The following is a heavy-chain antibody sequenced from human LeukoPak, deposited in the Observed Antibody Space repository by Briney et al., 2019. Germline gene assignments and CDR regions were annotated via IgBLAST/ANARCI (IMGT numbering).Heavy chain of an antibody. CDR2: ISGSGGSP. CDR3: ARDKYSSSSYYFDY. Sequence: GGSLRLSCAASGFTFSSYAMSWVRQAPGKGLEWVSAISGSGGSPYYADSVTGRSTISRDNSKNTLYLQMNSLRAEDTAVYYCARDKYSSSSYYFDYWGQGTLVTVSS. D-gene: IGHD6-6*01. V-gene: IGHV3-23*01. CDR1: GFTFSSYA. J-gene: IGHJ4*02.